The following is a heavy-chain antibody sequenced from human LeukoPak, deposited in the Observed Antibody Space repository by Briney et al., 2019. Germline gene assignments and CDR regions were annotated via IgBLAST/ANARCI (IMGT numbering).Heavy chain of an antibody. Sequence: PGGSLRLSCVASGFTFSDYAMNWVRQAPGKGLEWVSTFKTNSGQVYYAESVRGRFTISRDNSKNTVYLQMCSLRAEDTGLNYCARSVPDYTRFDYWGQGALVTVSP. J-gene: IGHJ4*02. D-gene: IGHD4-11*01. V-gene: IGHV3-23*01. CDR2: FKTNSGQV. CDR3: ARSVPDYTRFDY. CDR1: GFTFSDYA.